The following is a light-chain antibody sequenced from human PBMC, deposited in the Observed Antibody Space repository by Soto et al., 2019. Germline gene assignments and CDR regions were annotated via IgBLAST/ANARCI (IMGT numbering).Light chain of an antibody. CDR2: GAS. J-gene: IGKJ2*01. CDR1: QSVSSTY. V-gene: IGKV3-20*01. Sequence: EIVLTQSPGTLSLSPGERATLSCRASQSVSSTYLAWYQQKPGQAPRLLIYGASSRATGIPDRFSGSGSGTDFTLTISRLEPDDCAVYYCQQYGSSRTFGKGTKLEIK. CDR3: QQYGSSRT.